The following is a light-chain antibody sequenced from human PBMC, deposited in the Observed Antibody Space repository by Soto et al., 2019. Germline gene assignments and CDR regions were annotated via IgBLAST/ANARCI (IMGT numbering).Light chain of an antibody. J-gene: IGLJ1*01. Sequence: QAVVTQPPSVSGAPGQRVTISCTGSSPNIGAGYDVHWYQQLPGTAPKLLIYDNTNRPSGVPDRFSGSKSGTSASLAITGLQAEDEADYYCQSYDSSLSGYVFGTGTKLTVL. CDR3: QSYDSSLSGYV. CDR1: SPNIGAGYD. V-gene: IGLV1-40*01. CDR2: DNT.